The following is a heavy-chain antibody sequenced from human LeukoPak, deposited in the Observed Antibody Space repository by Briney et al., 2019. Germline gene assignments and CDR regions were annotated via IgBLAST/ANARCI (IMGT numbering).Heavy chain of an antibody. CDR3: ARALKEVATRCTNWFDP. CDR2: INPNGGGT. V-gene: IGHV1-2*06. Sequence: ASVKVSCKASGYTFTGHYMHWVRQAPGQGLEWMGRINPNGGGTKYAQKFQGRVTMTRDTSISTAYMELSSLRSDDTAIYYCARALKEVATRCTNWFDPWGQGTLVTVSS. CDR1: GYTFTGHY. J-gene: IGHJ5*02. D-gene: IGHD5-24*01.